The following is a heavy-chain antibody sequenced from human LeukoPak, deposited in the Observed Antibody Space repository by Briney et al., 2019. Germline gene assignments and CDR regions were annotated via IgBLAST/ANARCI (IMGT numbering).Heavy chain of an antibody. J-gene: IGHJ4*02. CDR3: ARGPPSTRYCSSTSCYLVY. CDR2: IKQDGSEK. Sequence: PGRSLRLSCAASGFTFSSYGMHWVRQAPGKGLEWVANIKQDGSEKYYVDSVKGRFTISRDNAKNSLYLQMNSLRAEDTAVYYCARGPPSTRYCSSTSCYLVYWGQGTLVTVSS. D-gene: IGHD2-2*01. CDR1: GFTFSSYG. V-gene: IGHV3-7*03.